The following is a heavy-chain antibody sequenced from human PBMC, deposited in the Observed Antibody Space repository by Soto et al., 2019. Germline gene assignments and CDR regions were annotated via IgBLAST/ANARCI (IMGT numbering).Heavy chain of an antibody. CDR3: ATNANSYYYYMDV. Sequence: PGESLKISCKGSGYSFTSYWIGWVRQMPGKGLEWMGIIYPGDSDTRYSPSFQGQVTISADKSISTAYLQWSSLKASDTAMYYCATNANSYYYYMDVWGKGTTVTVSS. D-gene: IGHD2-2*01. CDR1: GYSFTSYW. CDR2: IYPGDSDT. V-gene: IGHV5-51*01. J-gene: IGHJ6*03.